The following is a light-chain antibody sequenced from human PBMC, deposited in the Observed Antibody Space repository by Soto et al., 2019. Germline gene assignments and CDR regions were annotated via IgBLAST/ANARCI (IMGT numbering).Light chain of an antibody. CDR1: QSVSSY. CDR3: QQRSNWPGT. Sequence: EIVLTQSLGTLSLSPGERATLSCRASQSVSSYLAWYQQKPGQAPRLLIYDASNRATGIPARFSGSGSGTDFTLTISSLEPEDFAVYYCQQRSNWPGTFGQGTKVEIK. V-gene: IGKV3-11*01. J-gene: IGKJ1*01. CDR2: DAS.